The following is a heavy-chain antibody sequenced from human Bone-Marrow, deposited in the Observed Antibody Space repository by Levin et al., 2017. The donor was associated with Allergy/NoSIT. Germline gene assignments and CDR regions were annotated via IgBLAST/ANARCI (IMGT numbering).Heavy chain of an antibody. J-gene: IGHJ4*02. CDR2: VSWNSANI. CDR3: AKDVGHCGGGSCYPYYFDH. V-gene: IGHV3-9*01. D-gene: IGHD2-15*01. Sequence: GGSLRLSCAGSGFSFEDHGLHWVRQAPGKGLEWVAGVSWNSANIAYADSVRGRFSISRDNVKNSLYLQMSSLGPEDTASYFGAKDVGHCGGGSCYPYYFDHWGRGTLVTVSS. CDR1: GFSFEDHG.